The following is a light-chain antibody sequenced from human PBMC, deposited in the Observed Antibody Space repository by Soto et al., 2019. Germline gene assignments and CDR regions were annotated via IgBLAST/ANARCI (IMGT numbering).Light chain of an antibody. CDR3: QHRSNWPAT. Sequence: EIVLTQSPATLSLSPGERATLSCRASQSVSSYLAWYQQKPGQAPRLLIYDASNRAAGIPARFSGSGSGTDFTLTISSLEPEDFAVYYCQHRSNWPATFGQGTNVEIK. J-gene: IGKJ1*01. CDR1: QSVSSY. V-gene: IGKV3-11*01. CDR2: DAS.